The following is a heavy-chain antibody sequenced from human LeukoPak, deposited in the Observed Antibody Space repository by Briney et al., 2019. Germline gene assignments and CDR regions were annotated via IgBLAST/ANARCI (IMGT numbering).Heavy chain of an antibody. CDR2: IIPIFGIA. CDR1: GGTFSSYA. D-gene: IGHD2-2*01. CDR3: ARDLGYCSSTSCPEGMDV. Sequence: SVKVSCKASGGTFSSYAISWVRQAPGQGLEWMGRIIPIFGIANYAQKFQGRVTITADKSTSTAYMELSSLRSEDTAVYYCARDLGYCSSTSCPEGMDVWGQGTTVTVSS. J-gene: IGHJ6*02. V-gene: IGHV1-69*04.